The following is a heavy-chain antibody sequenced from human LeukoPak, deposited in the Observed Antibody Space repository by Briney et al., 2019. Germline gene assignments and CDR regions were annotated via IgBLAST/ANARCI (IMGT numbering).Heavy chain of an antibody. CDR3: AKTHGSRFSSLEFVA. D-gene: IGHD5-18*01. V-gene: IGHV1-2*02. CDR2: IKPNSGGT. Sequence: GASVKVSCKASGYTFTGYYLHWVRQAPGQGLELVGWIKPNSGGTTSAQRFQGRDTMTRDISSSTAYMELRKRRSDDTATYYCAKTHGSRFSSLEFVAWGQGTLVTVSS. CDR1: GYTFTGYY. J-gene: IGHJ5*02.